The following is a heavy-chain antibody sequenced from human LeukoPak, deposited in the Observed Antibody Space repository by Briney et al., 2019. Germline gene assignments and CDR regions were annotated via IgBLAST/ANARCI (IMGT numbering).Heavy chain of an antibody. CDR2: IRSKANSYAT. Sequence: PGGSLRLSCAAYGFTFSGSAMHWVRQASGKGLEWVGRIRSKANSYATAYAASVKGRFTISRDDSKNTAYLQMNSLKTEDTAVYYCTRHSTYYDILTGYYDPRAVDIWGQGTMVTVSS. J-gene: IGHJ3*02. V-gene: IGHV3-73*01. CDR1: GFTFSGSA. D-gene: IGHD3-9*01. CDR3: TRHSTYYDILTGYYDPRAVDI.